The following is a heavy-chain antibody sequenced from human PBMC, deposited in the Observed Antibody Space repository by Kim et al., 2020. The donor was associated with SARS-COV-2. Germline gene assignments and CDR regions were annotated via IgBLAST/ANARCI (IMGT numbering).Heavy chain of an antibody. CDR1: GFTFSTYA. D-gene: IGHD7-27*01. V-gene: IGHV3-23*01. CDR2: MSGSGGNI. J-gene: IGHJ6*02. CDR3: AKVPKTTWGAMEV. Sequence: GGSLRLSCAASGFTFSTYAMTWVRQAPGKGLEWVSTMSGSGGNIYYADSVKGRFTITRDNSKNTLYLQMNSLRAEDTALYYCAKVPKTTWGAMEVWGQGTTVTVSS.